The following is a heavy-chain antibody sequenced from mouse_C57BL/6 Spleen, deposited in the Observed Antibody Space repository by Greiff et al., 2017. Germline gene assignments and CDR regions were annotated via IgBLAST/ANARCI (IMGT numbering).Heavy chain of an antibody. J-gene: IGHJ4*01. CDR3: AKQDYSNVYYAIDY. D-gene: IGHD2-5*01. V-gene: IGHV2-3*01. CDR2: IRGDGST. Sequence: VHLVASGPGLVAPSQSLYITCTVSGFSLTSYGVSWVRQPPGKGLEWLGVIRGDGSTNYHSPLISRLSNCTDNSKSQVFLTLNSLQTDDTATYYCAKQDYSNVYYAIDYWGQGTSVTVSS. CDR1: GFSLTSYG.